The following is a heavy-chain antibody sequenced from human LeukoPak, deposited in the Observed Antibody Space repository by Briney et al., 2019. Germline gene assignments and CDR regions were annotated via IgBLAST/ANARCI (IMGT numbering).Heavy chain of an antibody. Sequence: SETLSLTCTVSGGXMSSYYCSWVRQPPGKGLEWIGYIYYTGSTNHNPSLKSRVTISVDTSKNQFSLKLSSVTAADTAVYYCARTYYYGSGSYYPFGYWGQGTLVTVSS. V-gene: IGHV4-59*01. D-gene: IGHD3-10*01. CDR2: IYYTGST. CDR1: GGXMSSYY. CDR3: ARTYYYGSGSYYPFGY. J-gene: IGHJ4*02.